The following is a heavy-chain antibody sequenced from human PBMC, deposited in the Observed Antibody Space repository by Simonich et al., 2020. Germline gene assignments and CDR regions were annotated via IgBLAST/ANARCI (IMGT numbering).Heavy chain of an antibody. CDR1: GGSFSGYY. V-gene: IGHV4-34*01. Sequence: QVQLQQWGAGLLKPSETLSLTCAVYGGSFSGYYWSWIRQPPGKGLEWIGEINHSGSTNYNPSIKSRVTISVDTSKNQFSLKLSSVTAEDTAVYYCARVKGGYYYYYMDVWGKGTTVTVSS. CDR3: ARVKGGYYYYYMDV. D-gene: IGHD3-16*01. CDR2: INHSGST. J-gene: IGHJ6*03.